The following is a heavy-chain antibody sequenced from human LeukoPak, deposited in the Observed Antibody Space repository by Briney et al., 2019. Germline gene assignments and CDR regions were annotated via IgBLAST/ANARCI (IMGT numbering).Heavy chain of an antibody. CDR3: ATSWGPDTSTSRWGRDGVDV. Sequence: GGSLRLSCAASGFTFSSYAMSWVRQAPGKGLEWVSAISKSGGNTYYADSVKGRFTISRDNSKNTQYLQMNSLRAEDTAVYYCATSWGPDTSTSRWGRDGVDVWGQGTTVTVSS. CDR1: GFTFSSYA. V-gene: IGHV3-23*01. CDR2: ISKSGGNT. J-gene: IGHJ6*02. D-gene: IGHD3-16*01.